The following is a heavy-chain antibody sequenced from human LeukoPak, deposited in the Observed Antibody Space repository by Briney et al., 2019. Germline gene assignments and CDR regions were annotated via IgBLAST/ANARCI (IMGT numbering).Heavy chain of an antibody. D-gene: IGHD1-26*01. CDR2: IKQGGSEK. V-gene: IGHV3-7*01. J-gene: IGHJ4*02. Sequence: GGSLRLSCAASGFTFSSYWMSWVRQAPGKGLEWVANIKQGGSEKYYVDSVKGRFTISRDNAKNSLYLQMNSLRAEDTAVYYCASGEWELLGWYPHWGQGTLVTVSS. CDR1: GFTFSSYW. CDR3: ASGEWELLGWYPH.